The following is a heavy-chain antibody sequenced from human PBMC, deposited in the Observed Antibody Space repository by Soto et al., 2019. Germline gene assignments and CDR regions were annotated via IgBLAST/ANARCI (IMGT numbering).Heavy chain of an antibody. CDR1: GFSLSTSGLG. D-gene: IGHD2-15*01. Sequence: QITLKESGPTLVSPTQTLTLTCTFSGFSLSTSGLGVGWIRQPPGKALEWLALIYWNDDKRYSPSLKARLTITKDTSKNQLVLTMTNMDPLDTSTYCCSHKPGGCYRFDYCGQGTLVTVSS. CDR3: SHKPGGCYRFDY. J-gene: IGHJ4*02. V-gene: IGHV2-5*01. CDR2: IYWNDDK.